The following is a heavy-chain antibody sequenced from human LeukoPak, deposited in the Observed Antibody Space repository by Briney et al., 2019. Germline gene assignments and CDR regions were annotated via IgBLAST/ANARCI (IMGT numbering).Heavy chain of an antibody. CDR3: ARAVLLWFGEGGGAFDI. CDR2: INHSGST. V-gene: IGHV4-34*01. Sequence: PSETLSLTCTVSGSSISNYYWSWIRQPPGKGLEWIGEINHSGSTNYNPSLKSRVTISVDTSKNQFSLKLSSVTAADTAVYYCARAVLLWFGEGGGAFDIWGQGTMVTVSS. J-gene: IGHJ3*02. D-gene: IGHD3-10*01. CDR1: GSSISNYY.